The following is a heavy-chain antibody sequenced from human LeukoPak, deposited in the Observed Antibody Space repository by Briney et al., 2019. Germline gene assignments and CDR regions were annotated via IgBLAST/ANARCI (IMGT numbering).Heavy chain of an antibody. V-gene: IGHV3-23*01. CDR1: GFTFSSYA. D-gene: IGHD3-10*01. J-gene: IGHJ6*03. CDR3: AKARHYGSGGYYINYYYYYMDV. CDR2: ISGSGDST. Sequence: PGGSLRLSCAASGFTFSSYAMSWVRQAPGKGLEWVSAISGSGDSTYYADSVKGRFTISRDNSKNTLYLQMNSLRAEDTAIYYCAKARHYGSGGYYINYYYYYMDVWGKGTTVTVSS.